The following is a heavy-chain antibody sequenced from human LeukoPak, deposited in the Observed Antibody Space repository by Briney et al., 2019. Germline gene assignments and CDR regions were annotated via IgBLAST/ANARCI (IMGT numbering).Heavy chain of an antibody. D-gene: IGHD4/OR15-4a*01. V-gene: IGHV3-30*02. CDR1: GFIFSSYG. CDR2: IRYGGSRK. J-gene: IGHJ3*02. CDR3: AKVSLNMVNDAFDI. Sequence: PGGSLRLSCAASGFIFSSYGMHWVRQAPDKGLEWVAFIRYGGSRKYYADSVKRRFTISRDNSKNTLYLQMNGLRAEDTAMYYCAKVSLNMVNDAFDIWGQGTMVSVSS.